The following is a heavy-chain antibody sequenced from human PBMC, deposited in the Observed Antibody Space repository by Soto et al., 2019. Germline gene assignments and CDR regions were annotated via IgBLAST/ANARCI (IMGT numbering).Heavy chain of an antibody. CDR2: ISFNGSNE. D-gene: IGHD3-10*02. V-gene: IGHV3-30*18. CDR1: GFTFSSYG. Sequence: QVQLVQSGGGAVQPGKSLRLSCAASGFTFSSYGMHWVRQAPGKGLEWVALISFNGSNEYYADSVKGRFIISRDNSRKTLFSHMSSLIPDDTAVYYCAKAQFCRNGACSVDYDSCGQGAQVTVSS. CDR3: AKAQFCRNGACSVDYDS. J-gene: IGHJ4*02.